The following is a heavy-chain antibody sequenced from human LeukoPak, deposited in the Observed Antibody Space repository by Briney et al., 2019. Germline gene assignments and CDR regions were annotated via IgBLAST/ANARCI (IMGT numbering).Heavy chain of an antibody. CDR3: ARVACSGGSCYVDY. V-gene: IGHV4-61*02. CDR2: IYTSGST. CDR1: GGSISSGSYY. D-gene: IGHD2-15*01. Sequence: PPQTLSLTCTVSGGSISSGSYYWSWIRQPAGKGLEWIGRIYTSGSTNYNPSLKSRVTISVDTTKNQFSLKLSSVTAADTAVYYCARVACSGGSCYVDYWGQGTLVTVSS. J-gene: IGHJ4*02.